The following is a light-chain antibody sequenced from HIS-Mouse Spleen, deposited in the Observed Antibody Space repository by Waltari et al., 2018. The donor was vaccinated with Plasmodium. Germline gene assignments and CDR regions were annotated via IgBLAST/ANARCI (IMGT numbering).Light chain of an antibody. CDR2: QDS. J-gene: IGLJ1*01. CDR3: QAWDSSTDYV. V-gene: IGLV3-1*01. Sequence: SYELTQPPSVSVSPGQTASITCSGDQLGDKYACWYQQKPGQSPLLVIYQDSKRPSGNPERFSGSNSGNTATLTISGTQAMDEADYYCQAWDSSTDYVFGTGTKVTVL. CDR1: QLGDKY.